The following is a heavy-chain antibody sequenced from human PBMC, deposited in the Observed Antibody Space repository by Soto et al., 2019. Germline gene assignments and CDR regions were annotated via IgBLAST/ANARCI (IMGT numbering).Heavy chain of an antibody. CDR2: TYYRSKWYN. J-gene: IGHJ5*02. V-gene: IGHV6-1*01. Sequence: PSQTLSLTCAISGDSVSSNSAAWNWIRQSPSRGLEWLGRTYYRSKWYNDYAVSVKSRITINPDTSKNQFSLQLNSVTPEDTAVYYCARELAAAGTRFNWFDPWGQGTLVTVSX. D-gene: IGHD6-13*01. CDR3: ARELAAAGTRFNWFDP. CDR1: GDSVSSNSAA.